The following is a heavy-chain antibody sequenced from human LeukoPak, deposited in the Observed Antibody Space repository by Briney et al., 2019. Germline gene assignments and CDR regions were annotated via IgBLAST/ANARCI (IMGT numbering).Heavy chain of an antibody. J-gene: IGHJ4*02. CDR3: ARGTGYKPFDY. D-gene: IGHD5-24*01. CDR1: GGSINSYY. CDR2: IYYSGST. Sequence: SETLSLTCTVSGGSINSYYWSWIRQSPGKGLEWIGYIYYSGSTNCNPSLKSRVTISVDTSKNQFSLKLNSVTAADTAVYYCARGTGYKPFDYWGQGTLVTVSS. V-gene: IGHV4-59*01.